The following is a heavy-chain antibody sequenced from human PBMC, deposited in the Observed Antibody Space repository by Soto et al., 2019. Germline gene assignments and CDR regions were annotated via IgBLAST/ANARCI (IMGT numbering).Heavy chain of an antibody. Sequence: GGSLRLSCAASGFTFSSYAMRWVRQAPGKGLEWVSAISGSGGSTYYADSVKGRFTISRDNSKNTLYLQMNSLRAEDTAVYYCAKIFDVVVVITNHDGLEIWGQRRMVTVSS. V-gene: IGHV3-23*01. J-gene: IGHJ3*02. CDR1: GFTFSSYA. CDR2: ISGSGGST. D-gene: IGHD3-22*01. CDR3: AKIFDVVVVITNHDGLEI.